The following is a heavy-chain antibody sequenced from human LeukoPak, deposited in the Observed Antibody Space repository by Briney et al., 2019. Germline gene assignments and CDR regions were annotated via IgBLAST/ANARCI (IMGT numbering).Heavy chain of an antibody. CDR3: ANDNTRGGFDI. D-gene: IGHD1-1*01. J-gene: IGHJ3*02. V-gene: IGHV3-74*01. Sequence: GGSLRLSCVASGFTFSTYWMHWVRQAPGKGLVWVSRINSDESRTNYADSVKGRFTISRDNAKNTLYLQMNSLKAEDTAVYYCANDNTRGGFDIWGQGTMVTVSS. CDR1: GFTFSTYW. CDR2: INSDESRT.